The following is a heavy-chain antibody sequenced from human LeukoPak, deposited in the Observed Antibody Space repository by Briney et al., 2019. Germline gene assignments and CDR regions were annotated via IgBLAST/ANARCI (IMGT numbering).Heavy chain of an antibody. J-gene: IGHJ4*02. CDR3: AKLGCSTTSCYANC. CDR2: TSDNAGST. D-gene: IGHD2-2*01. V-gene: IGHV3-23*01. Sequence: PGGSLRLSCAPSGFTSSSYAMSWVRQAPGQGLGWVSTTSDNAGSTRYADSVKGRFAISRDNSKNTLYLQLNSLRAEDTALYFCAKLGCSTTSCYANCWGQGTLVTVSS. CDR1: GFTSSSYA.